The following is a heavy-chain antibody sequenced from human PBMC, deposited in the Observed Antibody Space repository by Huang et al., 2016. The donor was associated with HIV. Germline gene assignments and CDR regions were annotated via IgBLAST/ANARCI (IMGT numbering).Heavy chain of an antibody. CDR3: AMSLRYQYDSRSYWGRYFDY. Sequence: QVQLEQSGPAVRKPGSSVKVSCQASGGSFSDQIISWVRQAPGQRFEWMGAIIPLFRATAYAQECKGRVTMTADESTATIYMELNSLTAEDTAVYYCAMSLRYQYDSRSYWGRYFDYWGQGTLVTVSS. CDR2: IIPLFRAT. J-gene: IGHJ4*02. D-gene: IGHD3-16*01. V-gene: IGHV1-69*01. CDR1: GGSFSDQI.